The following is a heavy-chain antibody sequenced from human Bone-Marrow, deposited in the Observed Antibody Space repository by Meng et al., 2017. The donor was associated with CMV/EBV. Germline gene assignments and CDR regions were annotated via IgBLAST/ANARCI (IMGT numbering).Heavy chain of an antibody. D-gene: IGHD6-13*01. CDR3: ARGQQQLAGGLDV. CDR2: IGSSGTTI. J-gene: IGHJ6*02. V-gene: IGHV3-11*01. Sequence: GGSLRLSCVASGFTFSDYYMSWIRQAPGKGLEWVSCIGSSGTTIYYADSVKGRFTVSRDNAKNSLYLQMNSLRAEDTAVYYCARGQQQLAGGLDVWGQGTTVTVSS. CDR1: GFTFSDYY.